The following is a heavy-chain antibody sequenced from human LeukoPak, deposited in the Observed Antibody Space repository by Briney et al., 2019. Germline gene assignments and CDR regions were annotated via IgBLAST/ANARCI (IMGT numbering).Heavy chain of an antibody. V-gene: IGHV3-48*03. D-gene: IGHD3-10*01. CDR3: ASTLWFRVNY. Sequence: PGGSLRLSCAASGFTFSTYEMTWVRQAPGKGLEWVSYMSYSGDAINYADSVKGRFTISRDNAERSLFLQMNSLRAEDTAVYYCASTLWFRVNYWGQGTLVTVSS. CDR2: MSYSGDAI. CDR1: GFTFSTYE. J-gene: IGHJ4*02.